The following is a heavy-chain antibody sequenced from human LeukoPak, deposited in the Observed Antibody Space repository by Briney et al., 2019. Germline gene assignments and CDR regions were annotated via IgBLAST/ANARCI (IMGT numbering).Heavy chain of an antibody. CDR3: AMGGGVAAAGAFDV. D-gene: IGHD6-13*01. CDR1: GGSISSYY. J-gene: IGHJ3*01. Sequence: PSETLSLTCTVSGGSISSYYWSWIRQPPGKGLEWIGYIYYSGSTNYNPSLKSRVTISVDTSKNQFSLRLSSVTAADTAVYYCAMGGGVAAAGAFDVWSQGTMVTVSS. V-gene: IGHV4-59*01. CDR2: IYYSGST.